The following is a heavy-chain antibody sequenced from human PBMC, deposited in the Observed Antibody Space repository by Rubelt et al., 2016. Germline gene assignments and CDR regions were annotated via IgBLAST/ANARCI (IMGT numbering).Heavy chain of an antibody. CDR3: AKGSGSNNGAFDY. V-gene: IGHV3-23*04. CDR2: ISNSGGST. J-gene: IGHJ4*02. D-gene: IGHD2-8*01. CDR1: GFTFSSYA. Sequence: EVQLVESGGGLVQPGGSLRLSCAASGFTFSSYALSWVRQAPGKGLEWVSGISNSGGSTYYADSVKGRFTFSRDNSKNTLYRQMNRLRAEDTAVYYCAKGSGSNNGAFDYWGQGTLVTVSS.